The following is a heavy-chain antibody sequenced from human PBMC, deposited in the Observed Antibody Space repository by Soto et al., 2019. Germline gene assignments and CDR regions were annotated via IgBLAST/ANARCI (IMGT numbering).Heavy chain of an antibody. CDR2: IYYSGST. D-gene: IGHD5-12*01. Sequence: SETLSLTCTVSGVSISSYYWSWIRQPPGKGPEWIGYIYYSGSTNYNPSLKSRVTISVDTSKNQFSLKLSSVTAADTAVYYCARAYGGYADYWGQGALVTVSS. V-gene: IGHV4-59*01. CDR3: ARAYGGYADY. J-gene: IGHJ4*02. CDR1: GVSISSYY.